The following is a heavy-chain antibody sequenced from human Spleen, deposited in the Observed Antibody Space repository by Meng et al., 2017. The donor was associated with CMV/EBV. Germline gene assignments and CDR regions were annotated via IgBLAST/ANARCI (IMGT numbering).Heavy chain of an antibody. CDR3: ARDRSYNYDSSGYYSMDY. Sequence: GGSLRLSCAASGFTFNTYTMNWVRQAPGKGLEWVAFIRYDGSNKYYADSVKGRFTISRDNSKNTLHLQMNSLRTEDTAVYYCARDRSYNYDSSGYYSMDYWGQGTLVTVSS. J-gene: IGHJ4*02. CDR1: GFTFNTYT. CDR2: IRYDGSNK. D-gene: IGHD3-22*01. V-gene: IGHV3-30*02.